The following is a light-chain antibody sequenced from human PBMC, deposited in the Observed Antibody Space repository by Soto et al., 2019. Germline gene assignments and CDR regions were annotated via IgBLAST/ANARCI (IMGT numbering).Light chain of an antibody. CDR2: EVS. Sequence: QSALPQPPSASGSPGQSVTISCTGTSSDVGGYNYVSWYQQHPGKAPKLMIYEVSKRPSGVPDRFSGSKSGNTASLTVSGLQAEDEADYYCSSYAGSNNSLYVFGTGTKVTVL. CDR1: SSDVGGYNY. CDR3: SSYAGSNNSLYV. J-gene: IGLJ1*01. V-gene: IGLV2-8*01.